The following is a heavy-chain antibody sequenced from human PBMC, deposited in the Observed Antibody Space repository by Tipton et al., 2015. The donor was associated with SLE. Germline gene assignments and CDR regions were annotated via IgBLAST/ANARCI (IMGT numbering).Heavy chain of an antibody. V-gene: IGHV3-74*01. D-gene: IGHD2-8*01. Sequence: GSLRLSCAASGFTFTSYWMHWVRRAPGKGLDWVSHINNDGSVTRYADSVKGRFTISRDNAKNTLYLQMTTLSVEDTAVYYCARDDETNSAWYNWLDPWGQGTLVTVSS. CDR2: INNDGSVT. CDR3: ARDDETNSAWYNWLDP. CDR1: GFTFTSYW. J-gene: IGHJ5*02.